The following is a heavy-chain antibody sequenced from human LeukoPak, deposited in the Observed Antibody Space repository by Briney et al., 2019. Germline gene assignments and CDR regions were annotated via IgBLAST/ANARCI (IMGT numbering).Heavy chain of an antibody. V-gene: IGHV3-53*01. Sequence: GGSLRLACAASGFTVSSKCMSWVRQAPGKGLAWVSVIYSGGSTYYADSVKGRFTISRDNSKNTLYLQMNSLRAEDTAVYFCATVYDTSGDAVDIWGQGTLVTVSS. D-gene: IGHD3-22*01. CDR1: GFTVSSKC. J-gene: IGHJ3*02. CDR3: ATVYDTSGDAVDI. CDR2: IYSGGST.